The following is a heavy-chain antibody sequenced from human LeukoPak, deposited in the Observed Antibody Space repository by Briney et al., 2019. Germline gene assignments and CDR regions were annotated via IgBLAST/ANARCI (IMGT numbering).Heavy chain of an antibody. CDR3: ARFAAAKFNYFDY. CDR1: GGSISGYY. J-gene: IGHJ4*02. Sequence: SETLSLTCTVSGGSISGYYWSWIRQPAGKGLEWIGRINNSGTTRYNASLNNRVTMSVDTSKNQFFLRLSSVSAADTAVYYCARFAAAKFNYFDYWGQGTLVTVSS. V-gene: IGHV4-4*07. CDR2: INNSGTT. D-gene: IGHD6-25*01.